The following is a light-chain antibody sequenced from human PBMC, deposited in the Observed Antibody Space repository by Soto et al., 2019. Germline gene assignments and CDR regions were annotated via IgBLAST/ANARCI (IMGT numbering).Light chain of an antibody. CDR1: SGDIGSYNR. J-gene: IGLJ1*01. V-gene: IGLV2-14*01. CDR2: EVT. CDR3: SSYTYSNPRACV. Sequence: QSALTQPASVSGSPGQSITISCTGTSGDIGSYNRVSWYQQHPGKAPKLIIYEVTDRPSGVSNRFSGSKSGNTASLTISGLQAEDEAEYYCSSYTYSNPRACVFGTGTTLTVL.